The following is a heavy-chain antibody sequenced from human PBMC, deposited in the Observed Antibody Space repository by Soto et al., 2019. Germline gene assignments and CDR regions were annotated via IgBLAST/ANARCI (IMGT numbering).Heavy chain of an antibody. CDR1: GWSFSGYY. CDR3: ARGICFFGVVNSVILVS. CDR2: INHSGST. J-gene: IGHJ4*02. D-gene: IGHD3-3*01. V-gene: IGHV4-34*01. Sequence: SETLSLTCAVSGWSFSGYYWSWIRQPPGKGLEWIGEINHSGSTNYNPSLKSRVTISVDTSKNQFSLKLSSVTAADTAVYYCARGICFFGVVNSVILVSWGQGIMGYVSS.